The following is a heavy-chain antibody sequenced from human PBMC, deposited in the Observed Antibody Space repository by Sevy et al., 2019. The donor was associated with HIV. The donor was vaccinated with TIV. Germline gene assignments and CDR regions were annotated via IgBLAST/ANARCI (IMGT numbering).Heavy chain of an antibody. CDR1: GFNVNDNY. D-gene: IGHD3-16*02. Sequence: GGSLRLSCAASGFNVNDNYMTWVRQAPGKGLEWVSIIHADGSSYYADSVKGRFTMSRDDSKNIVNLQMNSLRADDTAVYYCARDRRFCGNECYLYYYYGMDVLGQGTSVTVSS. J-gene: IGHJ6*02. CDR3: ARDRRFCGNECYLYYYYGMDV. CDR2: IHADGSS. V-gene: IGHV3-53*01.